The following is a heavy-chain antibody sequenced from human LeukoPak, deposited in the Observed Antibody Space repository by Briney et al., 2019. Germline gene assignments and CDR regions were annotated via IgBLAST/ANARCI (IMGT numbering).Heavy chain of an antibody. CDR2: IIPILGIA. J-gene: IGHJ3*02. Sequence: WASVKVSCKASGGTFSSYTISWVRQAPGQGLEWMGRIIPILGIANYAQKFQGRVTITADESTSTAYMELSSLRSEDTAVYYCARAPDSSGAFDIWGQGTMVTVSS. D-gene: IGHD3-22*01. CDR3: ARAPDSSGAFDI. V-gene: IGHV1-69*02. CDR1: GGTFSSYT.